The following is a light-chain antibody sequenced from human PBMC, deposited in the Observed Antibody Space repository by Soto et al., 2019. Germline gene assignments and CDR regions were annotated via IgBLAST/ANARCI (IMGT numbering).Light chain of an antibody. J-gene: IGKJ1*01. CDR3: QQYNSYSRT. V-gene: IGKV1-5*03. CDR1: QSISSW. Sequence: ILLTQSPSSLSAAFGDRVTITFRASQSISSWLAWYQQKPGKAPKLLIYKASSLESGVPSRFSGSGSGTEFTLTISSLQPDDFATYYCQQYNSYSRTFGQGIKVDI. CDR2: KAS.